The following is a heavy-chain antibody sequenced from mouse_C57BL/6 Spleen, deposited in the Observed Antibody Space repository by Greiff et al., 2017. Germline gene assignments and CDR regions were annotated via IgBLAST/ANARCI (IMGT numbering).Heavy chain of an antibody. J-gene: IGHJ1*03. CDR2: ISYDGSN. CDR1: GYSITSGYY. Sequence: EVKLMESGPGLVKPSQSLSLTCSVTGYSITSGYYWNWIRQFPGNKLEWMGYISYDGSNNYNPSLKNRISITRDTSKNQFFLKLNSVTTEDTATYYCARVRYYYGSSYEYFDVWGTGTTVTVSS. CDR3: ARVRYYYGSSYEYFDV. V-gene: IGHV3-6*01. D-gene: IGHD1-1*01.